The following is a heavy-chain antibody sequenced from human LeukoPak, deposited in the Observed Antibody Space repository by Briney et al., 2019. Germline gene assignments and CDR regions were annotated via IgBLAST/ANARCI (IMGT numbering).Heavy chain of an antibody. CDR2: IIVGSGAT. CDR3: AADLSNPRMGASYLDS. J-gene: IGHJ4*02. D-gene: IGHD3-16*01. Sequence: SVKVSCKASGFTSTNFAVQWVRQARGQRLEWIGWIIVGSGATKCAQDFQGRVTITRDLSTSTLYMELRSLTSEDTAVYYCAADLSNPRMGASYLDSWGQGTLVTVSS. V-gene: IGHV1-58*01. CDR1: GFTSTNFA.